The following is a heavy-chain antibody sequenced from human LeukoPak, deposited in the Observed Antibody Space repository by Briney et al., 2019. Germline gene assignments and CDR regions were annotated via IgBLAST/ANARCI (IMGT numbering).Heavy chain of an antibody. CDR3: ARARESIFGVVPFDY. J-gene: IGHJ4*02. Sequence: SETLSLTCTVSGGSISSYYWSWIRQPPGKGLEWIGYIYYSGSTNYNPSLKSRDTISVDTSKNQFSLKLSSVTAADTAVYYCARARESIFGVVPFDYWGQGTLVTVSS. CDR2: IYYSGST. D-gene: IGHD3-3*01. V-gene: IGHV4-59*01. CDR1: GGSISSYY.